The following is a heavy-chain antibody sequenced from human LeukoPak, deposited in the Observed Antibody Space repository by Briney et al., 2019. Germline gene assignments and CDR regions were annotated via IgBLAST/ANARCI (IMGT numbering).Heavy chain of an antibody. CDR3: AKDRRGAVAATYYFDY. D-gene: IGHD6-19*01. J-gene: IGHJ4*02. V-gene: IGHV3-23*01. CDR2: ISGSGGST. CDR1: GFTFSSYA. Sequence: GGSLRLSCAASGFTFSSYAMSWVRQAPGKGLEWVSAISGSGGSTYYADSVKGRFTISRDNSKNTLYLQMNSLRAEDMAVYYCAKDRRGAVAATYYFDYWGQGTLVTVSS.